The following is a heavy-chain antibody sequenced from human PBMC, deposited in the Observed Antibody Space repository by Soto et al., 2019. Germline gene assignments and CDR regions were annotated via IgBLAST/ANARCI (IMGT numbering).Heavy chain of an antibody. CDR2: ISSGGGTK. D-gene: IGHD6-13*01. CDR3: TRIAASGTKFDF. V-gene: IGHV3-48*03. J-gene: IGHJ4*02. Sequence: GSLRLSGAPSAFPVSTYAMNWVRQAPGKGLEWVSYISSGGGTKYYADSVKGRFTISRDNAKNSLFLQMNSLRAEDTAVYYCTRIAASGTKFDFWGQGALVTVSS. CDR1: AFPVSTYA.